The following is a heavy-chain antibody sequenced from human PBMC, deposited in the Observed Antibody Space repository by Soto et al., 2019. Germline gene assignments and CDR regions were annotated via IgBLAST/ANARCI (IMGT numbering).Heavy chain of an antibody. CDR2: ISAYDGKT. CDR3: ARDPHEFWTSYWFDP. D-gene: IGHD3-3*01. V-gene: IGHV1-18*01. J-gene: IGHJ5*02. CDR1: GYTFTSYA. Sequence: GASVKVSCKASGYTFTSYAMHWVRQAPGQRLELMGWISAYDGKTTYAEKFQGRVTLTTDTSTSTAYMELRSLRSDDTAIYYCARDPHEFWTSYWFDPWGQGTPVTVSS.